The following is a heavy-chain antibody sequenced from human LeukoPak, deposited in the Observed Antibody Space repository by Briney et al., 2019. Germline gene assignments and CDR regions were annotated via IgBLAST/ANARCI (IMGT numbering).Heavy chain of an antibody. J-gene: IGHJ4*02. Sequence: ASVKVSCKASGYTFTGYYMHWVRQAPGQGLEWMGWINPNSGGTNYAQKFQGWVTMTRDTSISTAYMELSRLRSDDTAVYYCARGLTTGTTTARLTDFDYWGQGILVTVSS. CDR1: GYTFTGYY. CDR2: INPNSGGT. V-gene: IGHV1-2*04. CDR3: ARGLTTGTTTARLTDFDY. D-gene: IGHD1-1*01.